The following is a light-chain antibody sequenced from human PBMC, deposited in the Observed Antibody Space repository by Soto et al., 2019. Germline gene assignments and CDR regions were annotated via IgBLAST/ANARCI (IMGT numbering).Light chain of an antibody. CDR3: QHYCYSRYFS. Sequence: EIVLTQSPGTLSLSPGEGATLSCRASESVSHNYLAWYQQKPGQAPRLLISGVSFRATGTPARFSGSGSGTDFPLTISTLEPEDFAVYYCQHYCYSRYFSFGPGTKVEVK. V-gene: IGKV3-20*01. J-gene: IGKJ3*01. CDR2: GVS. CDR1: ESVSHNY.